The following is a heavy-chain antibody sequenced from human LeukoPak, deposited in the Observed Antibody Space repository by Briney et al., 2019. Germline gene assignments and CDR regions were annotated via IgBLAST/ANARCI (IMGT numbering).Heavy chain of an antibody. D-gene: IGHD5-24*01. CDR1: GGSISSADHC. CDR2: FSCSGNT. V-gene: IGHV4-39*01. CDR3: ARQERRDASPKGAFDI. J-gene: IGHJ3*02. Sequence: SETLSLTCTVSGGSISSADHCWGWIRQPPGKGLEWIGSFSCSGNTYYNPSLRSRVAISVDTSKNQFSLKLTSVTAADTAVYSCARQERRDASPKGAFDIWGQGTMVTVSS.